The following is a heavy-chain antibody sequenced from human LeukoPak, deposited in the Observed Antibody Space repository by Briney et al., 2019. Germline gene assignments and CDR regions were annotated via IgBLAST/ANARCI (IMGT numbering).Heavy chain of an antibody. V-gene: IGHV4-39*01. Sequence: PSETLSLTXTVSGGSISSSSYYWGWIRQPPGKGLEWIGSIYYSGSTYYNPSLKSRVTISVDTSKNQFSLKLSSVTAADTAVYYCARLAGRQLYGWYFDLWGRGTLVTVSS. J-gene: IGHJ2*01. D-gene: IGHD4-17*01. CDR2: IYYSGST. CDR1: GGSISSSSYY. CDR3: ARLAGRQLYGWYFDL.